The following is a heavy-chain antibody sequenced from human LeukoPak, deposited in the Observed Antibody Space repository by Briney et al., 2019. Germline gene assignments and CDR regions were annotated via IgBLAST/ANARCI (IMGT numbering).Heavy chain of an antibody. J-gene: IGHJ4*01. V-gene: IGHV3-30*02. CDR3: AKDNYDYGDYDGGDY. CDR2: IRYDGSNK. CDR1: GFTFSSYG. Sequence: GGSLRLSCAASGFTFSSYGMHWVRQAPGKGLEWVAFIRYDGSNKYYADSVKGRFTISRDNSKNTLYLQMNSLRAEDTAVYYCAKDNYDYGDYDGGDYWGHGTLVTVYS. D-gene: IGHD4-17*01.